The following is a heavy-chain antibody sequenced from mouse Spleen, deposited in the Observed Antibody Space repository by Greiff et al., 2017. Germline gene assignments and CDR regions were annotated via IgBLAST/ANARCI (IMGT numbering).Heavy chain of an antibody. V-gene: IGHV5-9-1*01. CDR2: ISSGGSYT. CDR3: ARLVTGNYFDY. J-gene: IGHJ2*01. Sequence: EVKLMESGGGLVKPGGSLKLSCAASGFTFSSYAMSWVRQTPEKRLEWVATISSGGSYTYYPDSVKGRFTISRDNAKNTLYLQMSSLRSEDTAMYYCARLVTGNYFDYWGQGTTLTVSS. CDR1: GFTFSSYA. D-gene: IGHD4-1*01.